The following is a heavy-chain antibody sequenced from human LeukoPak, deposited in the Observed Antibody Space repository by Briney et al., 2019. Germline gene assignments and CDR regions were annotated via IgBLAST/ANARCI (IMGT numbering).Heavy chain of an antibody. CDR2: IYHSGGT. CDR1: GYSISSGFF. D-gene: IGHD1-26*01. CDR3: ARGGAHDY. V-gene: IGHV4-38-2*02. J-gene: IGHJ4*02. Sequence: SETLSLTCNVSGYSISSGFFWDWIRQPPGKGLEWIGSIYHSGGTHYNPSLKSRLTMSVDTSKNQFSLKLSSVTASDTAVYFCARGGAHDYWGQGTLVTVSS.